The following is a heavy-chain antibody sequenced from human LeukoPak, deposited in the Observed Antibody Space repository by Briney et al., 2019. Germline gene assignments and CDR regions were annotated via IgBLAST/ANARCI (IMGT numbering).Heavy chain of an antibody. CDR2: IYYSGST. J-gene: IGHJ5*02. CDR1: GGSISSYY. Sequence: SETLSLTCTVSGGSISSYYWRWIPRPPGKGLEWIGYIYYSGSTNYNPSLKSRVTISVDTSKNQCSLKLSSVTAADTAVYYCGRDDGVAVFDPWGQGTLVTVSS. V-gene: IGHV4-59*01. D-gene: IGHD2-8*01. CDR3: GRDDGVAVFDP.